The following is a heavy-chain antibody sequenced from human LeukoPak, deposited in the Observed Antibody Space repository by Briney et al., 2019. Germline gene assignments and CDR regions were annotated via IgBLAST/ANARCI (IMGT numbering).Heavy chain of an antibody. CDR2: IWYDGSHQ. V-gene: IGHV3-33*01. D-gene: IGHD3-10*02. CDR3: TGYDYVEAIDF. J-gene: IGHJ4*02. Sequence: GGSLRLSCAASGFTFRTYGMHWVRQAPGKGLEWVAIIWYDGSHQYYADSVKGRFTISRDNSKNTLYLQMDSLRAEDTAVYYRTGYDYVEAIDFWGQGTLVTVSS. CDR1: GFTFRTYG.